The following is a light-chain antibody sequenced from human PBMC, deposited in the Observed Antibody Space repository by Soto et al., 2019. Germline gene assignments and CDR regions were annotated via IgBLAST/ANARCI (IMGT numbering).Light chain of an antibody. Sequence: EIVLTQSPGILSLSPGERATLSCRASQSISSTFLAWYQQKPGQAPRLLIYGASSRATGIPDRFSGSGSGTEFTLTISRLEPEDFAVFYCPQYGSSPRTFGQGTKVDI. J-gene: IGKJ1*01. CDR1: QSISSTF. CDR3: PQYGSSPRT. V-gene: IGKV3-20*01. CDR2: GAS.